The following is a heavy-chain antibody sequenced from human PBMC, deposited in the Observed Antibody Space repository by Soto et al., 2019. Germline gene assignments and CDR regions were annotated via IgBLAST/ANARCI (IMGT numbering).Heavy chain of an antibody. D-gene: IGHD3-10*01. Sequence: EVQVLESGGDLVQPGGSLRLSCAASGFTFSRYAMTWVRQAPGKGLEWVSSISGSGTTTYYADSVKGRFTISRDNSKNAVYLQMNSLRAEDTAVYYCAEVAEGGRGDNWGQGTLVTVSS. CDR3: AEVAEGGRGDN. CDR1: GFTFSRYA. J-gene: IGHJ4*02. V-gene: IGHV3-23*01. CDR2: ISGSGTTT.